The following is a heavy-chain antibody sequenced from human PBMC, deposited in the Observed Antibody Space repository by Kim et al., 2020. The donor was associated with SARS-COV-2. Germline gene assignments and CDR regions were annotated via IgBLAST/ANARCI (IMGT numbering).Heavy chain of an antibody. J-gene: IGHJ4*02. V-gene: IGHV3-48*02. CDR3: ARAPTYDFWSGYSRSFDY. Sequence: KGRLTLSRDHAKNSLYLQMNSLRDEDTAVYYCARAPTYDFWSGYSRSFDYWGQGTLVTVSS. D-gene: IGHD3-3*01.